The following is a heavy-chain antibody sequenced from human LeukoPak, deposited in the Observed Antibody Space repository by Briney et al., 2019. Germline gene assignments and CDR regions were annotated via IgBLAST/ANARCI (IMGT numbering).Heavy chain of an antibody. V-gene: IGHV4-39*07. CDR3: ARSDGYGLVGI. J-gene: IGHJ3*02. CDR2: IYSSGNT. CDR1: GVSISSGSNY. D-gene: IGHD3-10*01. Sequence: SETLSLTCRVSGVSISSGSNYWGWIRQPPGKTLERIGSIYSSGNTYYNSSLKSRVIILIDTAKNHFSLNLSSVTAADTAVYYCARSDGYGLVGIWGQGTMVTVSS.